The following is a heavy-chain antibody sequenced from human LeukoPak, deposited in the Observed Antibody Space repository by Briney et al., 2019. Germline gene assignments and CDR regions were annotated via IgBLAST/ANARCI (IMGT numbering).Heavy chain of an antibody. Sequence: PSETLSLTCTVSGGSISSSSYYWGWIRQPPGKGLEWIGSIYYSGSTYYNPSLKSRVTISVDTSKNQFSLKLSSVTAADTAVYYCAGTPYDFWSGYYAGFDYWGQGTLVTVSS. V-gene: IGHV4-39*07. J-gene: IGHJ4*02. CDR2: IYYSGST. D-gene: IGHD3-3*01. CDR3: AGTPYDFWSGYYAGFDY. CDR1: GGSISSSSYY.